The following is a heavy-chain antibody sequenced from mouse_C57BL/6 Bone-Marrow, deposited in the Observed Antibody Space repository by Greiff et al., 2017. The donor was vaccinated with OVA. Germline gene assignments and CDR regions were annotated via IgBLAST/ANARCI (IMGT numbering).Heavy chain of an antibody. V-gene: IGHV7-1*01. D-gene: IGHD1-1*02. CDR3: ARDDGYWYFDV. Sequence: EVKVVESGGGLVQSGRSLRLSCAPSGFTFSDFYMEWVRQAPGKGLEWIAASRNKANDYTTEYSASVKGRFIVSRDTSQSILYLQMNALRAEDTAIYYCARDDGYWYFDVWGTGTTVTVSS. CDR2: SRNKANDYTT. CDR1: GFTFSDFY. J-gene: IGHJ1*03.